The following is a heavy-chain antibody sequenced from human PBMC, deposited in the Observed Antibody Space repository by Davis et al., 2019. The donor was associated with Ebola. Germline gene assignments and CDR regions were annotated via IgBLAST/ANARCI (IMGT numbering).Heavy chain of an antibody. Sequence: PGGSLRLSFAVYGGSSSGYYWSWIPQSPGKGLEWLGEFSHTGRTNYNPSLKSRVSISLDTSKNQFFLRLNSVTAADPAVYFCAALLGPQIHHGTFHYWGQGALVTVSS. D-gene: IGHD3-16*01. J-gene: IGHJ4*02. CDR2: FSHTGRT. CDR3: AALLGPQIHHGTFHY. V-gene: IGHV4-34*01. CDR1: GGSSSGYY.